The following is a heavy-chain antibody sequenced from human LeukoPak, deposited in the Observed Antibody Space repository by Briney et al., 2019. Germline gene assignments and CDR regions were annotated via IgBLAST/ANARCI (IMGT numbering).Heavy chain of an antibody. CDR1: GFTFSSYG. Sequence: GRSLGLSCAASGFTFSSYGMHWVRQAPGKGLEWVAVIWYDGSNKYYADSVKGRFTISRDNSKNTLYPQMNGLRAEDTAVYYCARDSTMVRGVIGPFDYWGQGTLVTVSS. D-gene: IGHD3-10*01. J-gene: IGHJ4*02. CDR2: IWYDGSNK. CDR3: ARDSTMVRGVIGPFDY. V-gene: IGHV3-33*01.